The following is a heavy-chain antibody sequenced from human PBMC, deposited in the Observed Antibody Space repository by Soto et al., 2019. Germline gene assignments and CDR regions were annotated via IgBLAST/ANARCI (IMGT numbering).Heavy chain of an antibody. Sequence: SVKVSCKASGYTFTGYYMHWVRQAPGQGLEWMGWINPNSGGTNYAQKFQGRVTMTRDTSISTAYMELSRLRSDDTAVYYCARDPDAVNYYDSSGYYYPTGWGQGTLVTVSS. CDR1: GYTFTGYY. D-gene: IGHD3-22*01. CDR2: INPNSGGT. CDR3: ARDPDAVNYYDSSGYYYPTG. J-gene: IGHJ4*02. V-gene: IGHV1-2*02.